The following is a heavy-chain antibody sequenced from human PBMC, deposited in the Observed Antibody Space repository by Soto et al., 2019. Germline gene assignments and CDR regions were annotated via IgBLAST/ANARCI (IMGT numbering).Heavy chain of an antibody. J-gene: IGHJ4*01. Sequence: PGGSLRLSCAASGFTFGSYWMSWVRQAPGKGLEWLATIKWDAREKKYVDSVKGRLTMSRDNAKNSLFMQMDRLSAEDTAVYCSARDAGYGSGTSGHHFLDYWGHGTLVTVSS. CDR2: IKWDAREK. CDR1: GFTFGSYW. V-gene: IGHV3-7*01. D-gene: IGHD3-10*01. CDR3: ARDAGYGSGTSGHHFLDY.